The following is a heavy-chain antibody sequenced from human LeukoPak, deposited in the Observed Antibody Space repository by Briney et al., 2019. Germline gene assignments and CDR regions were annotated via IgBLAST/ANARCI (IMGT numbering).Heavy chain of an antibody. J-gene: IGHJ4*02. D-gene: IGHD1-7*01. V-gene: IGHV4-59*01. CDR2: IYYSGST. CDR3: ARRELGPFDY. CDR1: GGSISSYY. Sequence: SETLSLTCTVSGGSISSYYWSWIWQPRGKGLEWIGYIYYSGSTNYNPSLKSRVTISVDTSKNQFSLKLSSVTAADTAVYYCARRELGPFDYWGQGTLGTVSS.